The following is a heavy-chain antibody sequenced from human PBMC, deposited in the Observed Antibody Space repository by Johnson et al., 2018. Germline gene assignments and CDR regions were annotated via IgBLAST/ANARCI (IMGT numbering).Heavy chain of an antibody. V-gene: IGHV3-30*04. Sequence: QVQLVQSGGGVVQPGRSLRLPCAASGFTFSSYAMHWVRQAPGKGLEWVATISKDGSNKYYTDSVKGRFIISRDNSKNTLYLQMNSLRAEDTAGYYCAREGGATVTPWDYYYDMDVWGKGAAVTGSS. CDR2: ISKDGSNK. D-gene: IGHD4-17*01. J-gene: IGHJ6*03. CDR1: GFTFSSYA. CDR3: AREGGATVTPWDYYYDMDV.